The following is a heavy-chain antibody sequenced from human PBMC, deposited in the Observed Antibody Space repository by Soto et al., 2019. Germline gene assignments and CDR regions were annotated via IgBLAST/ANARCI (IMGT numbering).Heavy chain of an antibody. CDR3: TRDRLERPQVGYQDNWFDT. Sequence: QVLLVQSGAEIKKPGASVQVSCKASGYSFTSYGINWVRQAPGQGLEWMGWISAKHGNTHYAQKLQGRATTTTDTSASTAYKELRSQTSDDADLQNCTRDRLERPQVGYQDNWFDTWGHGTLVTVSS. CDR1: GYSFTSYG. CDR2: ISAKHGNT. J-gene: IGHJ5*01. D-gene: IGHD1-1*01. V-gene: IGHV1-18*01.